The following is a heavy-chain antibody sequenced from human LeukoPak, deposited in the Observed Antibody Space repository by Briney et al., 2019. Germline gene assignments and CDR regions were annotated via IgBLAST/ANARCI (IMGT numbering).Heavy chain of an antibody. J-gene: IGHJ4*02. V-gene: IGHV1-3*01. CDR3: ARVVRGVIISPSFGY. CDR2: INAGNGNT. Sequence: ASVKVSCKASGYTFTSYAMHWVRQAPGQRLEWMGWINAGNGNTKYSQKFQGRVTITRDTSASTAYMELSSLRSEDTAVYYCARVVRGVIISPSFGYWGQGTLVTVSS. D-gene: IGHD3-10*01. CDR1: GYTFTSYA.